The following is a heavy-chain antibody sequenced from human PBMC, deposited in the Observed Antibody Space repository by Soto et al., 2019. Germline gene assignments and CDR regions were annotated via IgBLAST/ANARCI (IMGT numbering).Heavy chain of an antibody. CDR3: AKDGDMIVVVTYYGMDV. D-gene: IGHD3-22*01. J-gene: IGHJ6*02. V-gene: IGHV3-30*18. CDR1: GFTFSSYG. CDR2: ISYDGSNK. Sequence: GGSLRLSCAASGFTFSSYGMHWVRQAPGKGLEWVAVISYDGSNKYYADSVKGRFTISRDNSKNTLYLQMNSLRAEDTAVYYCAKDGDMIVVVTYYGMDVWGQGTTVTVSS.